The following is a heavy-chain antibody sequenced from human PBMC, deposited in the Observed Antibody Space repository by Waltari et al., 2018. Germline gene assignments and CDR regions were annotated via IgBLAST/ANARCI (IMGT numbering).Heavy chain of an antibody. D-gene: IGHD3-3*01. CDR2: IFWDNDI. Sequence: QITLKESGPTLVKPTQTLTLTCTFSGFSLTPSGMAVGWIRQPPGKALEWLALIFWDNDIRYSPSLRSRLTITKDTSRNQVVLTVSNMDPVDTGTYYCAHGLWSGTFSLDYWGQGTLVTVSS. J-gene: IGHJ4*02. V-gene: IGHV2-5*02. CDR1: GFSLTPSGMA. CDR3: AHGLWSGTFSLDY.